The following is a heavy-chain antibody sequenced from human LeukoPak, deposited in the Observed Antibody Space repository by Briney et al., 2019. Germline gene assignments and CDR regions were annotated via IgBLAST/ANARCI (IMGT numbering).Heavy chain of an antibody. CDR1: GFTFSDYY. CDR3: ARETGSGSYLLDY. V-gene: IGHV3-11*01. J-gene: IGHJ4*02. Sequence: GGSLRLSCAASGFTFSDYYMSWIRQAPGKGLEWVSYISSRSSTIYYADSVKGRFTISRDNAKNSLYLQMNSLRAEDTAVYYCARETGSGSYLLDYWGQGTLVTVSS. D-gene: IGHD1-26*01. CDR2: ISSRSSTI.